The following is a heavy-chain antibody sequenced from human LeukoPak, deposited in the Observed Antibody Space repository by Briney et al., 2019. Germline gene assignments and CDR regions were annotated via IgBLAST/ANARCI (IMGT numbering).Heavy chain of an antibody. CDR3: ARDKVQGSALGVGY. V-gene: IGHV4-39*07. D-gene: IGHD3-3*01. CDR2: IDYSGTT. J-gene: IGHJ4*02. CDR1: GGSISSTSHY. Sequence: SETLSLTCTVSGGSISSTSHYWGWIRQPPGKGLEWIGSIDYSGTTSYNPSLKSRVTISVDTSRNQFSLKLSSVTAADTAVYYCARDKVQGSALGVGYWGQGTLVTVSS.